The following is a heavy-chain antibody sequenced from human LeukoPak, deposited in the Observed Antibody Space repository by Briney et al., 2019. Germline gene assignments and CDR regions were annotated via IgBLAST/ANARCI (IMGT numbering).Heavy chain of an antibody. V-gene: IGHV3-21*06. Sequence: KAGGSLRLPCEASGFTFNTYSMNWARQAPGKGLEWVSSIDSSGGYMFYADSVKGRFIISRDNAKDSLYLQMNSLRVEDTAVYYCLRGDRRDYWGQGTLVTVSS. CDR1: GFTFNTYS. CDR3: LRGDRRDY. J-gene: IGHJ4*02. CDR2: IDSSGGYM.